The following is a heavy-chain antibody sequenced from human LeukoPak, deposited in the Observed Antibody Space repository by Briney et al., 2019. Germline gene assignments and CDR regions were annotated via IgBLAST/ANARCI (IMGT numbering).Heavy chain of an antibody. CDR3: ARDLRATIFGVVIIGFAY. V-gene: IGHV1-18*04. Sequence: ASVKVSCKASGYTFTDYFMHWVRQAPGQGLEWMGWISAYNGNTNYAQKLQGRVTMTTDTSTSTAYMELRSLRSDDTAVYYCARDLRATIFGVVIIGFAYWGQGTLVTVSS. CDR1: GYTFTDYF. J-gene: IGHJ4*02. CDR2: ISAYNGNT. D-gene: IGHD3-3*01.